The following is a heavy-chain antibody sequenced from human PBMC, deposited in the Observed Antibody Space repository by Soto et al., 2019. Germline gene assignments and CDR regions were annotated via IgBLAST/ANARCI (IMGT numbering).Heavy chain of an antibody. J-gene: IGHJ5*02. D-gene: IGHD2-15*01. CDR1: GGSISSGGYS. Sequence: QLQLQESGSGLVKPSQTLSLTCAVSGGSISSGGYSWSWIRQPPGKGLEWIGYIYHSGSTYYNPSLKSRVTKSVDRSKNQFSLKLSSVTAADTAVYYCARAGCSGGSCYPNWFDPWGQGTLVTVSS. CDR3: ARAGCSGGSCYPNWFDP. V-gene: IGHV4-30-2*01. CDR2: IYHSGST.